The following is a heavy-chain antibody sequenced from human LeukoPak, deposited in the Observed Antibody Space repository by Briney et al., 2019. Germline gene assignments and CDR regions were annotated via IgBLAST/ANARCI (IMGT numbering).Heavy chain of an antibody. CDR3: AKGVGEYGFRFDY. J-gene: IGHJ4*02. CDR1: GFTFSSHA. V-gene: IGHV3-23*01. CDR2: ISGSGGST. D-gene: IGHD4-17*01. Sequence: GGSLRLSCVVSGFTFSSHAMGWVRQAPGKGLQWVSVISGSGGSTYYADSVKGRFTISRDNSKNTVYLQMNSLRAEDTATYYCAKGVGEYGFRFDYWGQGTLVTVSS.